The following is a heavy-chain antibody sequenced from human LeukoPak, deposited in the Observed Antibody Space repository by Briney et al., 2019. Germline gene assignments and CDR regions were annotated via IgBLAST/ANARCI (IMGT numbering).Heavy chain of an antibody. V-gene: IGHV1-69*13. D-gene: IGHD5-24*01. CDR2: IIPIFGTA. CDR1: GGTFSSYA. J-gene: IGHJ5*02. Sequence: SVKVSCKASGGTFSSYAISWVRQAPGQGLEWMGGIIPIFGTANYAQKFQGRVTITADESTSTAYMELSSLSSEDTAVYYCARTRRDGYNTYNWFDPWGQGTLVTVSS. CDR3: ARTRRDGYNTYNWFDP.